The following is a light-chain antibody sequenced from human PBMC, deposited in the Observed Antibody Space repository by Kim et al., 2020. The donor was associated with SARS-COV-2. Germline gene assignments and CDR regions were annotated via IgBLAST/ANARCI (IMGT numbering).Light chain of an antibody. CDR1: SSCVSGYNY. CDR2: DVD. CDR3: SSFTSNPSYV. J-gene: IGLJ1*01. V-gene: IGLV2-14*03. Sequence: GQSISLSGLGTSSCVSGYNYVSWYIQLPGKAPKLLIFDVDKRPSGVSDRFSGSKSGNTASLTISGLQAEDESDYYCSSFTSNPSYVFGTGTRVTVL.